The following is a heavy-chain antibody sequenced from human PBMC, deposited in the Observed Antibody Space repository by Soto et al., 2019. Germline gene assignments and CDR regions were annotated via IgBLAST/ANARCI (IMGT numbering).Heavy chain of an antibody. D-gene: IGHD3-3*01. Sequence: PSETLSLTCTVSGGSISSYYWSWIRQPPGKALEWIGYMYYSGSTNYNPSLKSRVTISVDTSKNQFSLKLSSVTAADTAVYYCARDRYDFWSEDYYYGMDVWGQGTTVTVSS. CDR2: MYYSGST. CDR3: ARDRYDFWSEDYYYGMDV. J-gene: IGHJ6*02. CDR1: GGSISSYY. V-gene: IGHV4-59*12.